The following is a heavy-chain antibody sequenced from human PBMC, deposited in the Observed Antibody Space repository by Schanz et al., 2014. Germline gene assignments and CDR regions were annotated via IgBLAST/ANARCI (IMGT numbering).Heavy chain of an antibody. D-gene: IGHD2-8*02. Sequence: QVQLVQSEAEVKKPGSSVKVSCKASGGTFSSYTISWVRQAPGQGLEWMGRIIPILGIANYAQNFQGRVTMTTDTSTGTAYMELRSLRSDDTAVYYCATMWGYCTATACQILEVLDVWGQGTMVTVSS. CDR3: ATMWGYCTATACQILEVLDV. CDR2: IIPILGIA. V-gene: IGHV1-69*02. CDR1: GGTFSSYT. J-gene: IGHJ3*01.